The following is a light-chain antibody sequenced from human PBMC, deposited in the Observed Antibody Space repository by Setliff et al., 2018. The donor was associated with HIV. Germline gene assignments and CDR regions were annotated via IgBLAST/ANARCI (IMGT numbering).Light chain of an antibody. CDR2: YDS. J-gene: IGLJ3*02. V-gene: IGLV3-21*04. CDR3: QVWDSSSDHPWV. Sequence: SYELTQPPSVSVAPGQTARITCGGNNIGSKRVHWYQQKPGQAPVLVISYDSDRPSGIPERFSGSNSGNTATLTISRVEAGDEADYYCQVWDSSSDHPWVFGGGTKVTV. CDR1: NIGSKR.